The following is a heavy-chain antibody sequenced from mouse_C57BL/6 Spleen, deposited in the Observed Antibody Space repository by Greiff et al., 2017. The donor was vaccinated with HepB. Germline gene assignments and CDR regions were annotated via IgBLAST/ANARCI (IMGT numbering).Heavy chain of an antibody. CDR3: ARHNKDY. Sequence: EVQLQQSGPELVKPGASVKRSCKASGYTFTDYYMNWVKQSHGKSLEWIGDINPNNGGTSYNQKFKGKATLTVDKSSSTAYMELRSLTSEDSAVYYCARHNKDYWGQGTTLTVSS. J-gene: IGHJ2*01. V-gene: IGHV1-26*01. CDR1: GYTFTDYY. CDR2: INPNNGGT.